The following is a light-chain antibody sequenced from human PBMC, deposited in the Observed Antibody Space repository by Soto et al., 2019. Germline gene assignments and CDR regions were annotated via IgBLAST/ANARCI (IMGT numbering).Light chain of an antibody. CDR2: EVS. J-gene: IGLJ1*01. CDR1: SSDVGGYNY. CDR3: RSYTSTSTYV. V-gene: IGLV2-14*01. Sequence: QSALTQPASVSGSPGQSITISCTGTSSDVGGYNYVSWYQQHPGKAPKLMIYEVSNRPSGVSNRFSGSKSGNTASLTISGXXXXXXXXYYCRSYTSTSTYVFGTGTKVTVL.